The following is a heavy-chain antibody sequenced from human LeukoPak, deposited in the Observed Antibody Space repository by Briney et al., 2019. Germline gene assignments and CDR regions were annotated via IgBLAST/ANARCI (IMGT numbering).Heavy chain of an antibody. V-gene: IGHV1-2*02. CDR3: ARVQLLSDDVFNV. CDR1: GYIFTYLY. CDR2: INPNNGGA. J-gene: IGHJ3*01. Sequence: GASVKVSCRASGYIFTYLYIHWLRQAPGQGLEYMGRINPNNGGANYAQEFQGRVTMTRDTSISTTYMELNSLTSDDTAVYYCARVQLLSDDVFNVWGQGTMVTVSP. D-gene: IGHD3-10*01.